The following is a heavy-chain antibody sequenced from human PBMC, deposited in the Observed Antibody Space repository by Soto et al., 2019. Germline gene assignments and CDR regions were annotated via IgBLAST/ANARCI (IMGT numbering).Heavy chain of an antibody. CDR2: ISYDGSNK. Sequence: GWSLRLSCASSVFTFSSYGMHWVRQAPGKGLEWVAVISYDGSNKYYADSVKGRFTISRDNSKNTLYLQMNSLRAEDTAVYYCAKDGGVRQFYYYYGMDVWGQGTTVTVSS. D-gene: IGHD3-16*01. J-gene: IGHJ6*02. CDR3: AKDGGVRQFYYYYGMDV. V-gene: IGHV3-30*18. CDR1: VFTFSSYG.